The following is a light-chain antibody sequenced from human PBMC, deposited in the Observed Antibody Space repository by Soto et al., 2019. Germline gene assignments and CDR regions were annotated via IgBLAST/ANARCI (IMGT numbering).Light chain of an antibody. Sequence: QSALTQPRSMSGSPGQSVTISCTGTSSDIGGYYYVAWYQQHPGKAPKLMISYVSKRPSGVPDRCSGYKSGNTASLTISGLQAEDEAEYYCCSYAGSSTWVFGGGTKLTVL. CDR3: CSYAGSSTWV. J-gene: IGLJ3*02. CDR2: YVS. V-gene: IGLV2-11*01. CDR1: SSDIGGYYY.